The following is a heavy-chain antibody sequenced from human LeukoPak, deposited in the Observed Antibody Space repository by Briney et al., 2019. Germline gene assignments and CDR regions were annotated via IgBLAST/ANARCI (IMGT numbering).Heavy chain of an antibody. CDR3: AYSAGYYH. V-gene: IGHV3-64D*06. Sequence: GGSLRLSCSASGFTFSRYAMHWVRQAPGKGLEYVSAITSNGGSTYYAESVKGRFTISGDNSKNTLYLHMSTLRPEDTAVYYCAYSAGYYHWGQGTLVTVSS. CDR1: GFTFSRYA. J-gene: IGHJ1*01. CDR2: ITSNGGST. D-gene: IGHD3-22*01.